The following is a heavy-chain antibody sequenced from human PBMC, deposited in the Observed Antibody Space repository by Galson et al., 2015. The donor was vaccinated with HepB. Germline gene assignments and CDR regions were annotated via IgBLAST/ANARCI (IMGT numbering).Heavy chain of an antibody. Sequence: SLRLSCAASGFTFSNAWMNWVRQAPGKGLEWVGRIKSKTDGGTTDYAAPVKGRFTISRDDSKNTLYLQMNSLKTEDTAVYYCTTDLGLYSGYDLPIDYWSQGTLVTVSS. J-gene: IGHJ4*02. D-gene: IGHD5-12*01. CDR3: TTDLGLYSGYDLPIDY. CDR1: GFTFSNAW. CDR2: IKSKTDGGTT. V-gene: IGHV3-15*07.